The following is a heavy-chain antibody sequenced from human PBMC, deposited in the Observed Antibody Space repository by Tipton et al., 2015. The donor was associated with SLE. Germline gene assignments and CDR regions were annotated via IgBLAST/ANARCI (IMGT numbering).Heavy chain of an antibody. J-gene: IGHJ2*01. V-gene: IGHV4-38-2*02. Sequence: TLSLTCAVSGYSISTGYYWGWIRQSPGKGLEWIGEVNHLGTIYYNASLKSRVTMSVDTSKNQFSLKLSSVTTADTAVYYCARDLGAGWGGHWYFDLWGRGTLLTVSS. D-gene: IGHD3-16*01. CDR1: GYSISTGYY. CDR3: ARDLGAGWGGHWYFDL. CDR2: VNHLGTI.